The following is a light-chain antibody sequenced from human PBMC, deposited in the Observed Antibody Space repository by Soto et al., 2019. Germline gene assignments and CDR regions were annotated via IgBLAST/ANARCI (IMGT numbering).Light chain of an antibody. V-gene: IGKV1-9*01. J-gene: IGKJ4*01. CDR2: VAS. CDR3: QQLDSYPLT. Sequence: DIQLTQSPSFLSASVGDRVTLTCRASQDISTYLAWYQQKPGKAPNLLIYVASTLQNGVPSRFSGTGSGTEFTLTITNLQPEDFATYYCQQLDSYPLTFGGGTELEI. CDR1: QDISTY.